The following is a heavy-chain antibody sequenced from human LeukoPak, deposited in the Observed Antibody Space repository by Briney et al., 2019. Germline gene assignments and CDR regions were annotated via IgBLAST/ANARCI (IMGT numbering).Heavy chain of an antibody. D-gene: IGHD3-16*01. J-gene: IGHJ4*02. CDR3: ARQLEPLIYVYYFDY. Sequence: GESLKISCKASGYSFTNYWIGWVRQMPGEGLEWMGIIYPDDSDTKYSPSFQGQVTISADKSTSTAYLQWNSLKASDTAMYYCARQLEPLIYVYYFDYWGQGTLVTVSS. CDR1: GYSFTNYW. V-gene: IGHV5-51*01. CDR2: IYPDDSDT.